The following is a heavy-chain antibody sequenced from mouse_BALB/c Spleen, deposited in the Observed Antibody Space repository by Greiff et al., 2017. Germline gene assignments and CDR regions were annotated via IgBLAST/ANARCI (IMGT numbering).Heavy chain of an antibody. CDR1: GYTFTSYW. V-gene: IGHV1S22*01. CDR2: IYPGSGST. J-gene: IGHJ3*01. D-gene: IGHD2-4*01. CDR3: TRCYYDYDPMFAY. Sequence: LQQPGSELVRPGASVKLSCKASGYTFTSYWMHWVKQRPGQGLEWIGNIYPGSGSTNYDEKFKSKATLTVDTSSSTAYMQLSSLTSEDSAVYYCTRCYYDYDPMFAYWGQGTLVTVSA.